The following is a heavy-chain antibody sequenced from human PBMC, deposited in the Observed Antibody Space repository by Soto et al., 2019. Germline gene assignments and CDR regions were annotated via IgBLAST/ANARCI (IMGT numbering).Heavy chain of an antibody. CDR2: IYYSGTT. D-gene: IGHD4-17*01. V-gene: IGHV4-59*01. CDR1: GGSISGYY. Sequence: QVQLQESGPGLVKPSETLSLTCTVSGGSISGYYWSWIRQPPGKGLEWIDYIYYSGTTSYNPSLKGRVTISVDTSKNQLSLKLSSVTAADTAVYYCARIDYSDNQVDYWGQGTLVTVSS. CDR3: ARIDYSDNQVDY. J-gene: IGHJ4*02.